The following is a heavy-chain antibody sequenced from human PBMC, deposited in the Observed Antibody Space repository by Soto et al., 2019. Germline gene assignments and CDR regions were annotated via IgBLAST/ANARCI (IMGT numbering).Heavy chain of an antibody. Sequence: EVQLLESGGGLVQPGGSLRLSCAASGFTFNSYAMSWVRQAPGKGLEWVSAISGSGGSTYYADSVKGRFTISRDNSKNTLYVQMNSLRAEDTAVYYCANNAGYSSGGSCYTSLYYFDYWGQGTLVTVSS. J-gene: IGHJ4*02. V-gene: IGHV3-23*01. D-gene: IGHD2-15*01. CDR3: ANNAGYSSGGSCYTSLYYFDY. CDR2: ISGSGGST. CDR1: GFTFNSYA.